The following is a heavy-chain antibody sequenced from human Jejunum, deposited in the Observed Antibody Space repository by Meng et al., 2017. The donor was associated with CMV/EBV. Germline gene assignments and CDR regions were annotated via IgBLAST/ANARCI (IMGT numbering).Heavy chain of an antibody. J-gene: IGHJ4*02. CDR2: VYYSGSG. CDR1: TDSLRDHY. D-gene: IGHD1-1*01. Sequence: STDSLRDHYWSWIRQPPGKGLEWMGYVYYSGSGTDRTSLRSRITISIDTSRNQFSLNLRSVTAADTAMYFCARGVGHATNNSLDSWGQGTLVTVSS. V-gene: IGHV4-59*11. CDR3: ARGVGHATNNSLDS.